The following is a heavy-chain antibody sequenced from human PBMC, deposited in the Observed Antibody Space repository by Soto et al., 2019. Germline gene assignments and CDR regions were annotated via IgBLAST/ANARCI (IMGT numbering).Heavy chain of an antibody. J-gene: IGHJ3*02. CDR1: GGSISSYY. CDR3: ARAAGYYDSSGYYRDEYAFDI. V-gene: IGHV4-4*07. CDR2: IYTSGST. Sequence: PSETLSLTCTASGGSISSYYWSWIRQPAGKGLEWIGRIYTSGSTTYNPSLKSRVTMSVDTSKNQFSLKLSSVTAADTAVYYCARAAGYYDSSGYYRDEYAFDIWGQGTMVTVSS. D-gene: IGHD3-22*01.